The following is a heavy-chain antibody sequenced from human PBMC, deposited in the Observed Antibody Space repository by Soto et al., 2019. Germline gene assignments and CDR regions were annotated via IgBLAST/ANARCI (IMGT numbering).Heavy chain of an antibody. J-gene: IGHJ4*02. D-gene: IGHD3-10*01. CDR1: GCTFSSYA. V-gene: IGHV1-69*12. CDR3: AATYGSGTYHNAFDY. Sequence: QVQLVQSGAEVKKPGSSVKVSCKASGCTFSSYAISWVRQAPGQGLEWMGGLIPILGTTNYAQKVQGRVTNTADESTSTAYMEQSSLRSEDTAVYYGAATYGSGTYHNAFDYWDQGTLFTVSS. CDR2: LIPILGTT.